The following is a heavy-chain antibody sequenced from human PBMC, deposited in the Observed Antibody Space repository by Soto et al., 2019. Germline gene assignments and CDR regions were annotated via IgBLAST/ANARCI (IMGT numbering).Heavy chain of an antibody. CDR2: IYYSGST. Sequence: SETLSLTCTVSGGSISSYYWSWIRQPPGKGLEWIGYIYYSGSTNYNPSHKSRVTISVDTSKNQFSLKLSSVTAADTAVYYCAIFVRGLIGNYYYYYMDVWGKGTTVTVSS. CDR1: GGSISSYY. D-gene: IGHD3-10*02. J-gene: IGHJ6*03. V-gene: IGHV4-59*08. CDR3: AIFVRGLIGNYYYYYMDV.